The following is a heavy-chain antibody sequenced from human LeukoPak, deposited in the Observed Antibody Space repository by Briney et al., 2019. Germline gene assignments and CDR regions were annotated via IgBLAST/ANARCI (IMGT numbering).Heavy chain of an antibody. J-gene: IGHJ4*02. Sequence: GGAQRLSCAASGFTFNLYAMSWVRQAPGKGVEWGSTISGSAGSTFYADSVKGRFTISRENSEKSLYMEMNNLRAEDTAVYYCAQDRDAVTMIRGIYADWGQGPLVTVSS. CDR2: ISGSAGST. CDR3: AQDRDAVTMIRGIYAD. V-gene: IGHV3-23*01. D-gene: IGHD3-10*01. CDR1: GFTFNLYA.